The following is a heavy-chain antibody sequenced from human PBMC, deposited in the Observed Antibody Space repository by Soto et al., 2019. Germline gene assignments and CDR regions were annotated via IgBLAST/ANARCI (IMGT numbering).Heavy chain of an antibody. J-gene: IGHJ4*02. D-gene: IGHD3-22*01. CDR1: GGSISSYY. V-gene: IGHV4-59*01. CDR3: ARAPLGGYFHY. CDR2: IYYSGST. Sequence: SETLSLTCTVSGGSISSYYWSWIRQPPGKGLEWIGYIYYSGSTNYNPSLKSRVTISVDTSKNQFSLKLSSVTAADTAVYYCARAPLGGYFHYWGQGTLVTAPQ.